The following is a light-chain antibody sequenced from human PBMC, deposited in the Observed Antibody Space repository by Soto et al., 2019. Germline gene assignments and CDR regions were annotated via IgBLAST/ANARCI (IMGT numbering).Light chain of an antibody. CDR3: QT. J-gene: IGKJ4*01. Sequence: DIVMNQSPDSLAVSLGERATINCKSSQSFLYFSNNKNYLVWCQRKPRQPPRLLIYWASTRESGVPDRLSGSGSGTDFTLTISSLQAEDVAVCYCQTFGGGTKVEIK. CDR2: WAS. V-gene: IGKV4-1*01. CDR1: QSFLYFSNNKNY.